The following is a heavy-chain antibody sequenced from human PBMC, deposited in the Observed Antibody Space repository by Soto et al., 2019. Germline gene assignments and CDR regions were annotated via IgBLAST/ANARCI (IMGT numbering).Heavy chain of an antibody. J-gene: IGHJ6*02. CDR1: GFTFSSYS. Sequence: ESGGGLVKPGGSLRLSCAASGFTFSSYSMNWVRQAPGKGLEWVSSISSSSSYIYYADSVKGRFTISRDNAKNSLYLQMNSLRAEDTAVYYCAIEAEEDYDILTGGWRYYYYGMDVWGQGTTVTVSS. V-gene: IGHV3-21*01. CDR3: AIEAEEDYDILTGGWRYYYYGMDV. D-gene: IGHD3-9*01. CDR2: ISSSSSYI.